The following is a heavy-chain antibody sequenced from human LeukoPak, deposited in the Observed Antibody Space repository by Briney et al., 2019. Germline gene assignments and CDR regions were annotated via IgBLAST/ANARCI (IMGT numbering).Heavy chain of an antibody. CDR1: GFTFSSYE. V-gene: IGHV3-48*03. D-gene: IGHD3-10*01. CDR3: ARFGETHYYYYYMDV. CDR2: ISSSGSTI. Sequence: PGGSLRLSCAASGFTFSSYEMNWVRQAPGKGLEWVSYISSSGSTIYYADSVKGRFTISRDNAKNSLYLQMNSLRAEDTAVYYCARFGETHYYYYYMDVWGKGTTVTISS. J-gene: IGHJ6*03.